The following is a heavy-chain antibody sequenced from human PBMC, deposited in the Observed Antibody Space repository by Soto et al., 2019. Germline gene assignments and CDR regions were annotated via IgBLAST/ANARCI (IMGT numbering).Heavy chain of an antibody. CDR2: INLSVGST. CDR3: TRGSYNDY. D-gene: IGHD5-18*01. Sequence: QVQLVQSGAEVKKPGASVKVSCKASGYTFTSHFMHWVRQAPGQVLEWMGIINLSVGSTSHARKFQGRVTMTRDTSTSTVYMELSSLGSEDTAVYFCTRGSYNDYWGQGTLVTVSS. J-gene: IGHJ4*02. V-gene: IGHV1-46*03. CDR1: GYTFTSHF.